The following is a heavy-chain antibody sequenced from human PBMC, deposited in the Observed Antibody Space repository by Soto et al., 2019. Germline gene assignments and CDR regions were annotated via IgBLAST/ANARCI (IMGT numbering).Heavy chain of an antibody. V-gene: IGHV4-30-2*01. D-gene: IGHD4-4*01. CDR2: IYHSGST. CDR1: GGSISSGGYS. Sequence: QLQLQESGSGLVKPSQTLSRTCAVSGGSISSGGYSWRWIRQPPGKGLEWIGYIYHSGSTYYNPSLKSRVTISVDRAKNQFSLKLSSVTAADTAVYYCARGMTTVTTIDYWGQGTLVTVSS. CDR3: ARGMTTVTTIDY. J-gene: IGHJ4*02.